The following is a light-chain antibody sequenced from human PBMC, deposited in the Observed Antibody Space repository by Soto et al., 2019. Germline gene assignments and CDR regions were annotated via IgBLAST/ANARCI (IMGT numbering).Light chain of an antibody. J-gene: IGKJ1*01. V-gene: IGKV3-20*01. CDR1: QSVSSSS. CDR2: AVS. CDR3: QQYGSSGT. Sequence: DIVLTQSPGTLSLSPGPRAPLSCRASQSVSSSSVAWYRQRPGQAPRLLIYAVSSRAIDTPDRFSGSGSGTDFTLTISRLEPEDFAVYYCQQYGSSGTFGQGTKVDIK.